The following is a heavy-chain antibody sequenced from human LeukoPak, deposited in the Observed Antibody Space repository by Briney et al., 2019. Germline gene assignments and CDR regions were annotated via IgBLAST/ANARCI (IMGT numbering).Heavy chain of an antibody. V-gene: IGHV1-46*01. CDR1: GYTFTNHH. J-gene: IGHJ4*02. CDR2: IYPRDGST. CDR3: ARDQEAFDY. Sequence: ASVKVSCKASGYTFTNHHIHWVRQAPGQGLEWMGMIYPRDGSTSYARKFQGRVTVTRETSTSTVHMELSGLRSEDTAVYYCARDQEAFDYWGQGTLVTVSS.